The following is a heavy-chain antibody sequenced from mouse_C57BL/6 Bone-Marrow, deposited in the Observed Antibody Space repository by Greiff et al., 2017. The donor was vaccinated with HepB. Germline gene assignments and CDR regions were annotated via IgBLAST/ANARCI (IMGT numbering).Heavy chain of an antibody. J-gene: IGHJ3*01. V-gene: IGHV1-74*01. CDR2: IHPSDSDT. Sequence: QVQLQQPGAELVKPGASVKVSCKASGYTFTSYWMHWVKQRPGQGLEWIGRIHPSDSDTNYNQKFKGKATLTVDKSSSTAYMQLSSLTSEDSAVYYWAIGRGYYGNYGAYWGQGTLVTVSA. CDR1: GYTFTSYW. CDR3: AIGRGYYGNYGAY. D-gene: IGHD2-1*01.